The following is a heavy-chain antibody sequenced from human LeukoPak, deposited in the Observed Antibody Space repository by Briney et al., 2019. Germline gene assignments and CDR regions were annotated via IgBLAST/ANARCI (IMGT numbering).Heavy chain of an antibody. CDR3: ASGRQGLGNYPYFDY. CDR2: INPNSGGT. Sequence: VASVKVSCKTSGYTFTDYYMHWVRQAPGQGLEWMGWINPNSGGTNYAQKFQGRVTVTGDTSISTAYMELSRLRSDDTAVYYCASGRQGLGNYPYFDYWGQGTLVTVSS. CDR1: GYTFTDYY. J-gene: IGHJ4*02. D-gene: IGHD3-16*01. V-gene: IGHV1-2*02.